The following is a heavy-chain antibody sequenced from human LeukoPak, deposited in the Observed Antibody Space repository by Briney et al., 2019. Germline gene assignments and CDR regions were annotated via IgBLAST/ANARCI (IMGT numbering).Heavy chain of an antibody. D-gene: IGHD3-3*01. CDR2: INHSGST. Sequence: SETLSLTCAVYGGSFSGYYWSWIRQPPGKGLEWIGEINHSGSTNYNPSLKSRVTISVDTSKNQFSLKLSSVTAAGTAVYYCAKSLQLRFLESDAFDIWGQGTMVTVSS. CDR3: AKSLQLRFLESDAFDI. CDR1: GGSFSGYY. V-gene: IGHV4-34*01. J-gene: IGHJ3*02.